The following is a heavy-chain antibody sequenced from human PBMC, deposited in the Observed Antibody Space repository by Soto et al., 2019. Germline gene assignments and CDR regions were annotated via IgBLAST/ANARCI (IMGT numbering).Heavy chain of an antibody. CDR1: GGSISSGGYS. V-gene: IGHV4-30-2*01. Sequence: QLQVQESGSGLVKPSQSLSLTCAVSGGSISSGGYSWSWIRQPPGKGLEWIGYIYHSGSTYYNPSLKSRVTISVYRSKNQFSLKLSSVTAADTAVYYCARVPGPWGQVTLVTVSS. CDR3: ARVPGP. J-gene: IGHJ5*02. CDR2: IYHSGST. D-gene: IGHD7-27*01.